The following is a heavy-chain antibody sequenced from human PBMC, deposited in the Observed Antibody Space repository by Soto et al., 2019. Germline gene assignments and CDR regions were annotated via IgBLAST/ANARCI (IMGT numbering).Heavy chain of an antibody. CDR3: AKADYYDSSGHY. V-gene: IGHV3-23*01. CDR1: GFTVSSYA. CDR2: ISGSGGST. J-gene: IGHJ4*02. D-gene: IGHD3-22*01. Sequence: GGSPRLSCAACGFTVSSYAMSGVRQAPGKGLEWVSAISGSGGSTYYADSVKGRFTISRDNSKNTLYLQMNSLRAEDTAVYYCAKADYYDSSGHYWGQGTLVTVSS.